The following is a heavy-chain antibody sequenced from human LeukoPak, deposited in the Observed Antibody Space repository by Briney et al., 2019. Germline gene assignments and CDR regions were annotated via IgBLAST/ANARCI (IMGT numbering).Heavy chain of an antibody. CDR2: IYYSGST. D-gene: IGHD3-9*01. Sequence: SETLSLTCTVSGGSISSYYWSWIRQPPGKGLEWIGYIYYSGSTNYNPSLKSRVTISVDTSKNQFSLKLSSVTAADTAVYYCAGSYDILTGYYGYDYWGQGTLVTVSS. J-gene: IGHJ4*02. CDR3: AGSYDILTGYYGYDY. CDR1: GGSISSYY. V-gene: IGHV4-59*01.